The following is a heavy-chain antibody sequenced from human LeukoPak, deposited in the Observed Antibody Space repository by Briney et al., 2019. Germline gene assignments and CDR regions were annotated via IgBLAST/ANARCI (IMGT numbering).Heavy chain of an antibody. CDR1: GFTFSNYG. D-gene: IGHD3-22*01. V-gene: IGHV3-33*01. CDR2: IWYDGSNK. CDR3: ARAPFYYDSSGYPYFDG. J-gene: IGHJ4*02. Sequence: PGRSLRLSCAASGFTFSNYGMHWVRQAPGKGLEWVAVIWYDGSNKYYADSVKGRFTISRDNSKNTLYLQMNSLRAEDTALHYCARAPFYYDSSGYPYFDGWGQGTLVTVSS.